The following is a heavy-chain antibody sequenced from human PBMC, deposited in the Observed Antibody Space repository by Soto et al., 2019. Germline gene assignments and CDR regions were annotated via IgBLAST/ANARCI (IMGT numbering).Heavy chain of an antibody. J-gene: IGHJ4*02. CDR2: ISGSGGST. CDR1: GFTFSSYA. D-gene: IGHD4-4*01. CDR3: AKDPSPYSNFYQPVLGKSHFDY. V-gene: IGHV3-23*01. Sequence: GGSLRLSCAASGFTFSSYAMSWVRQAPGKGLEWVSAISGSGGSTYYADSVKGRFTISRDNSKNTLYLQMNSLRAEDTAVYYCAKDPSPYSNFYQPVLGKSHFDYWGQGTLVTVSS.